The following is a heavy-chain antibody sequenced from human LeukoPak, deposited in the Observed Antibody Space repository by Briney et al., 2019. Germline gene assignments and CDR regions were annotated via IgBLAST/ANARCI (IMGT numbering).Heavy chain of an antibody. V-gene: IGHV4-61*01. CDR3: ARESIVVVPAAYDFWNYYYYGMDV. CDR1: GGSVSNGNFY. D-gene: IGHD2-2*01. CDR2: IYYTGSA. J-gene: IGHJ6*02. Sequence: SETLSLTCTVSGGSVSNGNFYWSWLRQPPGKALEWIGYIYYTGSAYYSPSLEGRVRISVDTSKNQFSVKLSSVTAADTAVYYCARESIVVVPAAYDFWNYYYYGMDVWGQGTTVTVSS.